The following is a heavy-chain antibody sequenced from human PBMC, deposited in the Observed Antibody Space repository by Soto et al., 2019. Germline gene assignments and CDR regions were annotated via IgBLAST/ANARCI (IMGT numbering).Heavy chain of an antibody. CDR2: IIPIFGTA. CDR3: FYVWGSYRYTHYYYYGMDV. J-gene: IGHJ6*02. CDR1: GGTFSSYA. V-gene: IGHV1-69*06. Sequence: QVQLVQSGAEVKKPGSSVKVSCKASGGTFSSYAISWVRQAPGQGLEWVGGIIPIFGTANYAQKFQGRVTITADKSTSTAYMELSSLRSEDTAVYYCFYVWGSYRYTHYYYYGMDVWGQGTTVTVSS. D-gene: IGHD3-16*02.